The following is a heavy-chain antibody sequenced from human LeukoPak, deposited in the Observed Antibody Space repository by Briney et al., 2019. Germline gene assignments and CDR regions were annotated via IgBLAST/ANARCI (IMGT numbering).Heavy chain of an antibody. CDR2: SDHCGST. CDR1: GFTFTTCW. J-gene: IGHJ4*02. V-gene: IGHV4-34*01. CDR3: GRGPTGRGYDY. Sequence: GSLRLSCVVSGFTFTTCWMSWVRQTPRKGLEWIGDSDHCGSTNYNPPLKSRVPISVETSKNQFSLKLSPVTAAGTAWYYCGRGPTGRGYDYWCQGTLVIVTA. D-gene: IGHD1-14*01.